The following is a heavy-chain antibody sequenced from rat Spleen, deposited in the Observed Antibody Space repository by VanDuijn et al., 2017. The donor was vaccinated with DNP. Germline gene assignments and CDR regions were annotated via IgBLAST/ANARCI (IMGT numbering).Heavy chain of an antibody. CDR1: GFTFSDYY. CDR2: ISYAGGST. Sequence: EVQLVESGGGLVQPGRSLKLSCAASGFTFSDYYMAWVRQAPTKGLELVAYISYAGGSTYHGDSVKGRFTISRDNAESTLYLKMDSLRSEDTATYYCAKAGGYSPWYFDYWGQGVMVTVSS. V-gene: IGHV5-20*01. J-gene: IGHJ2*01. D-gene: IGHD1-11*01. CDR3: AKAGGYSPWYFDY.